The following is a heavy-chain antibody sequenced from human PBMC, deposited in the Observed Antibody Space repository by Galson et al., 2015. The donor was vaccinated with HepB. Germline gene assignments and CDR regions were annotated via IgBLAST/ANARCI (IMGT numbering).Heavy chain of an antibody. Sequence: SVKVSCKASGYTFTSYAMHWVRQAPGQRLEWMGWINAGNGNTKYSQKFQGRVTITRDTSASTAYMELSSLRSEDTAVYYCARVVGIAAAGTEYYYYMDVWGKGTTVTVSS. V-gene: IGHV1-3*01. D-gene: IGHD6-13*01. CDR3: ARVVGIAAAGTEYYYYMDV. J-gene: IGHJ6*03. CDR1: GYTFTSYA. CDR2: INAGNGNT.